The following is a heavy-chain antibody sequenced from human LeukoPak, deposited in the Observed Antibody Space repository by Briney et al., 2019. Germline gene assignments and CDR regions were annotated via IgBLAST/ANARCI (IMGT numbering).Heavy chain of an antibody. D-gene: IGHD6-13*01. CDR3: ARKYSSSWFNYYYYYMDV. Sequence: ASVKVSCKASGYTFTSYAMNWVRQAPGQGLEWMGWINTNTGNPTYAQGFTGRFVFSLDTSVSTAYLQISSLKAEDTAVYYCARKYSSSWFNYYYYYMDVWGKGTTVTVSS. CDR1: GYTFTSYA. CDR2: INTNTGNP. V-gene: IGHV7-4-1*02. J-gene: IGHJ6*03.